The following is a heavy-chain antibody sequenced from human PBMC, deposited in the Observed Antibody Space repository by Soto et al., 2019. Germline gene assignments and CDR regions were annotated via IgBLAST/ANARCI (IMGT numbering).Heavy chain of an antibody. CDR3: ASGYDILTGYYGY. D-gene: IGHD3-9*01. V-gene: IGHV3-21*01. CDR2: ISSSSSYI. Sequence: GGSLRLSCAASGFTLSSYSMNWVRQAPGKGLEWVSSISSSSSYIYYADSVKGRFTISRDNAKNSLYLQMNSLRAEDTAVYYCASGYDILTGYYGYWGQGTLVTVSS. J-gene: IGHJ4*02. CDR1: GFTLSSYS.